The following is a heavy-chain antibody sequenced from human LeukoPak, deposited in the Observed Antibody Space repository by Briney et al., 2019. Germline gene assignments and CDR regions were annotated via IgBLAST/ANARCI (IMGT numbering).Heavy chain of an antibody. CDR3: ARSSGSYSWGFNWFDP. Sequence: GESLKISWKGSGYSFTSYWIGWVRQMPGKGLEWLGIIYPGDSDNRYSPSFQGQVTISADKSISTAYLQWSSLKASDTAMYYCARSSGSYSWGFNWFDPWGQGTLVTVSS. D-gene: IGHD3-10*01. CDR2: IYPGDSDN. J-gene: IGHJ5*02. CDR1: GYSFTSYW. V-gene: IGHV5-51*01.